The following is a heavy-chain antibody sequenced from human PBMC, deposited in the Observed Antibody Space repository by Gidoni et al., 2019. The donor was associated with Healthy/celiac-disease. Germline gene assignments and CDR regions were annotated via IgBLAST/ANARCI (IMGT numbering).Heavy chain of an antibody. V-gene: IGHV3-9*01. CDR3: AKDRDITGTTGPFDY. CDR1: GFTFDDYA. J-gene: IGHJ4*02. Sequence: EVQLVESGGGLVQPGRSLRLSCAASGFTFDDYAMHWVRQAPWKGLEWVSGISWNSGSIGYADSVKGRFTISRDNAKNSLYLQMNSLRAEDTALYYCAKDRDITGTTGPFDYWGQGTLVTVSS. D-gene: IGHD1-7*01. CDR2: ISWNSGSI.